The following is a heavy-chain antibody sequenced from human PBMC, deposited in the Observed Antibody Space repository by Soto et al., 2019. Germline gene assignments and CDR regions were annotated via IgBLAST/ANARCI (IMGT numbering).Heavy chain of an antibody. D-gene: IGHD3-22*01. CDR2: SRDKPQGYST. J-gene: IGHJ4*02. CDR1: GFTLSDHY. V-gene: IGHV3-72*01. CDR3: VRATYFSDSSGYTRCLDY. Sequence: GGSLRLSCAVSGFTLSDHYIGWVRQAPGKGLEWVGRSRDKPQGYSTAYAASVKGRFTTSRDESKNSAYLQMNSLKTEDTAVYYCVRATYFSDSSGYTRCLDYWGQGTLVTVSS.